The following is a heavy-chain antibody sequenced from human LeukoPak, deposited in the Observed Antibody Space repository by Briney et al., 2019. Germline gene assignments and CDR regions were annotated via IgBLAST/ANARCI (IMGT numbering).Heavy chain of an antibody. V-gene: IGHV4-59*01. D-gene: IGHD3-22*01. CDR2: IYYSEST. CDR1: GGSISSYY. J-gene: IGHJ5*02. Sequence: MTSETLSLTCTVSGGSISSYYWSWIRQPPGKGLEWIGYIYYSESTNYNPSLKSRVTISVDTSKNQFSLKLSSVTAADTAVYYCARVLDYYDSSGYYYVSPWGQGTLVTVSS. CDR3: ARVLDYYDSSGYYYVSP.